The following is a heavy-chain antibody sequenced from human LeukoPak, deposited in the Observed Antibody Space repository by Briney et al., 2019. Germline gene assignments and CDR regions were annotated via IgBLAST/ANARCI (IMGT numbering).Heavy chain of an antibody. Sequence: GESLKISCKGSGYSFTSYWIGWVRQMPGKGLEWMGIIYPGDSDTRYSPSFQGQVTISAGKSISTAYLQWSSLKASDTAMYYCARRFHYDSSGYYYEAPFDYWGQGTLVTVSS. J-gene: IGHJ4*02. CDR2: IYPGDSDT. D-gene: IGHD3-22*01. CDR3: ARRFHYDSSGYYYEAPFDY. V-gene: IGHV5-51*01. CDR1: GYSFTSYW.